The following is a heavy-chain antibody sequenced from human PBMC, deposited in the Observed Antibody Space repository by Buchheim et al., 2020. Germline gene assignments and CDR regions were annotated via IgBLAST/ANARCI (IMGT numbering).Heavy chain of an antibody. CDR2: INHSGST. Sequence: QVQLQQWGAGLLKPSETLSLTCAVYGGSFSGYYWSWIRQPPGKGLEWMGEINHSGSTNYNPSPKSRVTISVDTYKNQFSLKLSSVTAADTAVYYCARRGIVVVTANRVAFDYWGQGTL. CDR1: GGSFSGYY. CDR3: ARRGIVVVTANRVAFDY. V-gene: IGHV4-34*01. D-gene: IGHD2-21*02. J-gene: IGHJ4*02.